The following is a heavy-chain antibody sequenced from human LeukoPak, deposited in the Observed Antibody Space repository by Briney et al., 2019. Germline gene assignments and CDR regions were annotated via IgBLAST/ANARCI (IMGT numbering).Heavy chain of an antibody. J-gene: IGHJ2*01. V-gene: IGHV4-59*08. CDR2: IHSVGYT. Sequence: SETLSLTCTVSDDSISSFYWGWIRQPPGKGLEWIAYIHSVGYTNYDPSLKSRVSMSIDTSKKQFSLKVTSVTATDTAIYYCARHITDSGSAFDLWGRGTLVTVSS. CDR3: ARHITDSGSAFDL. D-gene: IGHD3-10*01. CDR1: DDSISSFY.